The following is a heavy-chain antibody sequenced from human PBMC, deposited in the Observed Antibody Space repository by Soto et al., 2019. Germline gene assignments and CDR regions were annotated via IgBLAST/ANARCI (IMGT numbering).Heavy chain of an antibody. CDR1: GYTFTTYG. V-gene: IGHV1-18*01. J-gene: IGHJ6*02. CDR3: TREGSAPYYHYGMDA. Sequence: ASVKVSCKASGYTFTTYGISWVRRAPGEGLEWLGWINTHNGNTNYAQNLQGRVFMTADTSTNTAYMELRSLRSDDTAIYYCTREGSAPYYHYGMDAWGQGTTVTVSS. D-gene: IGHD3-10*01. CDR2: INTHNGNT.